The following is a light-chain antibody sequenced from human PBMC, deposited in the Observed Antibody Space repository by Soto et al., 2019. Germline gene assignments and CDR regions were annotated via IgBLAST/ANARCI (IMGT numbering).Light chain of an antibody. CDR3: QQSYSTPIT. CDR1: QSISSY. Sequence: EIQMTQSPSALSASVGDRVTITCRASQSISSYLNWYQQKPGKAPNLLIYAASSLQSGVPSRFSGSGSGTEFTLTISSLQPEDFATYYCQQSYSTPITLGHGTMVDIK. J-gene: IGKJ1*01. V-gene: IGKV1-39*01. CDR2: AAS.